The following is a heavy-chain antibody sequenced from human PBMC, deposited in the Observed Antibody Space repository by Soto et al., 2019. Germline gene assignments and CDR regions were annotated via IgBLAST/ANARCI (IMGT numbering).Heavy chain of an antibody. CDR1: GYTFTSYD. D-gene: IGHD3-10*01. V-gene: IGHV1-8*01. Sequence: ASVKVSCKASGYTFTSYDINWVRQATGQGLEWMGWMNPNSGNTGYAQKFQGRVTMTRNTSISTAYMELSSLRSEDTAVYYCARATYYYGSGSYSIYYMDVWGKGTTVTVSS. CDR3: ARATYYYGSGSYSIYYMDV. J-gene: IGHJ6*03. CDR2: MNPNSGNT.